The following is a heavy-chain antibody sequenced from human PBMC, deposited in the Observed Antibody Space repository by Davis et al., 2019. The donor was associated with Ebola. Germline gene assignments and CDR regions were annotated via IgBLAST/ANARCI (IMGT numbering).Heavy chain of an antibody. CDR3: AYTTFYYDTRGYDGYYFDY. D-gene: IGHD3-22*01. V-gene: IGHV1-69*10. CDR1: GGTFSSYV. CDR2: IISILTTP. J-gene: IGHJ4*02. Sequence: SVPVSCKASGGTFSSYVISWVRQPPRQGLEWMGGIISILTTPTYAQRFQGRVTITAAKSTRTAYMELSSLRSEDTAGYYCAYTTFYYDTRGYDGYYFDYWGQGTPVTVSS.